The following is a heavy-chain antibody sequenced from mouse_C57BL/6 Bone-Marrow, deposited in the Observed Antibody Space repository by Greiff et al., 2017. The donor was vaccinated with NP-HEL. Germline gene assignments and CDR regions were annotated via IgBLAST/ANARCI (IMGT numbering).Heavy chain of an antibody. Sequence: VQLQQSGPGLVQPSQSLSITCTVSGFSLTSYGVHWVRQSPGKGLEWLGVIWSGGSTDYNAAFISRLSISKDNSKSQVFFKMNSRQADDTAIYYCARGGYRNYPYAMDYGGQGTSVTVSS. J-gene: IGHJ4*01. V-gene: IGHV2-2*01. CDR3: ARGGYRNYPYAMDY. D-gene: IGHD2-5*01. CDR1: GFSLTSYG. CDR2: IWSGGST.